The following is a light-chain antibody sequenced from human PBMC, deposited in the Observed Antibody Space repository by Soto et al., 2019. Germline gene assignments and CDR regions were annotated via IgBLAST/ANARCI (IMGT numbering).Light chain of an antibody. Sequence: EIVMTQSPATLSVSPGETATLSCRASQSVSSNLAWYQQKPGQVPRLLIYDASYRATGTPARFSGSGSGTDFTLTISSLEPEDFAVYYCQQRSNWPPGTFGGGTKVEIK. CDR1: QSVSSN. J-gene: IGKJ4*01. V-gene: IGKV3-11*01. CDR2: DAS. CDR3: QQRSNWPPGT.